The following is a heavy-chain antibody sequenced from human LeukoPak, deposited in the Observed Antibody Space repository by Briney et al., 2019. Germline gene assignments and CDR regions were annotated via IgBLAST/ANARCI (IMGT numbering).Heavy chain of an antibody. V-gene: IGHV1-18*01. CDR3: ARGRVDYYDSSGWDRGYYFDY. J-gene: IGHJ4*02. CDR2: SSAYNGNT. D-gene: IGHD3-22*01. CDR1: GNTLTSNG. Sequence: ASVKVSCKASGNTLTSNGITWVRQAPGQGLEWIGWSSAYNGNTNYAQKLQNRVTMTTDRSTSTAYMELRSLRSDDTAVYYCARGRVDYYDSSGWDRGYYFDYWGQGTLVTVSS.